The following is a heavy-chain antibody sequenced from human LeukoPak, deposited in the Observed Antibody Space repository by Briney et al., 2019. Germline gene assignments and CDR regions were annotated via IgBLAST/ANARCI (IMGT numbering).Heavy chain of an antibody. V-gene: IGHV1-69*13. D-gene: IGHD6-19*01. Sequence: ASVKVSCKASGGTFSSYAISWVRQAPGQGLEWMGGIIPIFGTANYAQKFQGRVTITADESTSTAYMELSSLRSEDTAVYYCARDTADSSGWYDFDYWGQGTLVTVSS. CDR1: GGTFSSYA. CDR3: ARDTADSSGWYDFDY. J-gene: IGHJ4*02. CDR2: IIPIFGTA.